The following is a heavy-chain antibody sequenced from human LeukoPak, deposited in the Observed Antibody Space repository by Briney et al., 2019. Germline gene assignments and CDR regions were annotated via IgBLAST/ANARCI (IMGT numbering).Heavy chain of an antibody. CDR2: IIPIFGTA. J-gene: IGHJ1*01. V-gene: IGHV1-69*13. CDR1: GGTFSSYA. Sequence: ASVTVSCTASGGTFSSYAISWVRQAPGQGLEWMGGIIPIFGTANYAQKFQGRVTITADESTSTAYMELSSLRSEDTAVYYCARVGGATIRHWGQGTLVTVSS. CDR3: ARVGGATIRH. D-gene: IGHD1-26*01.